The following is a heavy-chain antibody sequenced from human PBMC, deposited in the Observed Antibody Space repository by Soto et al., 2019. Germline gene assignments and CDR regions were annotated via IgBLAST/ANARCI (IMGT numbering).Heavy chain of an antibody. CDR1: GFTFINYG. D-gene: IGHD5-12*01. Sequence: GGSLRLSCAASGFTFINYGMHWVRQAPGKGLEWVALISYDGSKTYYGDSARGRFTISRDNSKNTLYLQMNGLRPEDTAVYYCAKDRGYPDSRGFHYWGQGTLVTVSS. J-gene: IGHJ4*02. V-gene: IGHV3-30*18. CDR2: ISYDGSKT. CDR3: AKDRGYPDSRGFHY.